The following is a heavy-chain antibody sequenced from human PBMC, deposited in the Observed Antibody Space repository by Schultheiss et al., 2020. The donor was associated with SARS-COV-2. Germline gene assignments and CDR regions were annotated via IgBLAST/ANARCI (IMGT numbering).Heavy chain of an antibody. D-gene: IGHD6-19*01. Sequence: GSLRLSCAVSGYSINNGYYWGWIRQPPGKGLEWIGSIYTSGSTYYNPSLKSRVTISVDTSKNQFSLNLNSVTAADTAVYYCGRAVAGKVMWYFDLWGRGTLVTVSS. V-gene: IGHV4-38-2*01. J-gene: IGHJ2*01. CDR1: GYSINNGYY. CDR2: IYTSGST. CDR3: GRAVAGKVMWYFDL.